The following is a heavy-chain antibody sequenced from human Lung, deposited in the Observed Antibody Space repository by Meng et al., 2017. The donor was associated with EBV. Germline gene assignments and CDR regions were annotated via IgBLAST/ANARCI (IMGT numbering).Heavy chain of an antibody. D-gene: IGHD2-2*01. V-gene: IGHV1-18*01. J-gene: IGHJ4*02. CDR2: ISAYNGNT. Sequence: QVQRWRLGGGVKKPGASVKVSCEASGFIFTSYAISWVRQAPGQGLQYMGWISAYNGNTNYAQELQGRVTMTTDTSTSTAYMELRSLRFDDTAVYYCARFYCSSTSCPHVLFDYWGQGTLVTVSS. CDR3: ARFYCSSTSCPHVLFDY. CDR1: GFIFTSYA.